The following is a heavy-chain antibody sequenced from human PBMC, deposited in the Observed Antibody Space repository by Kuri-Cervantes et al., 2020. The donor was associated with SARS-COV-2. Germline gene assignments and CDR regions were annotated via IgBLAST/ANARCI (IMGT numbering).Heavy chain of an antibody. CDR1: GGSISSGSSYF. Sequence: GSLRLSCTVSGGSISSGSSYFWGWIRQPPGSGLEFIGNIYYTGSTYYNPSLQSRVTISVDTSKKQFSLKLRSVTAADTAIYYCARRRGAITGPGGYFDYWGQGALVTVSS. CDR2: IYYTGST. J-gene: IGHJ4*02. D-gene: IGHD1-1*01. V-gene: IGHV4-39*01. CDR3: ARRRGAITGPGGYFDY.